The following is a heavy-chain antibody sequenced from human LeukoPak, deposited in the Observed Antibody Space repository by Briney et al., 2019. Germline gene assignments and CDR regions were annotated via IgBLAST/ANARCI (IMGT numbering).Heavy chain of an antibody. CDR2: ISSSSSYI. CDR1: GFTFSDYY. Sequence: GGSLRLSCAASGFTFSDYYMSWVRQAPGKGLEWVSSISSSSSYIYYADSVKGRFTISRDNAKNSLYLQMNSLRAEDTAVYYCARSYSSGWRGFDYWGQGTLVTVSS. CDR3: ARSYSSGWRGFDY. J-gene: IGHJ4*02. V-gene: IGHV3-21*01. D-gene: IGHD6-19*01.